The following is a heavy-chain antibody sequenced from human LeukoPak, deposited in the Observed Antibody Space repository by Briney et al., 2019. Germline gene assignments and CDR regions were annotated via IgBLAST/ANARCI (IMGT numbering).Heavy chain of an antibody. D-gene: IGHD6-13*01. Sequence: GGSLRLSCAASGFTFSSYWVSWVRQAPGKGLEWVANIKQDGSEKYYVDSVKGRFTISRDNAKNSLYLQMNSLRAEDTAVYYCARALAAAGNYWGQGTLVTVSS. CDR2: IKQDGSEK. CDR1: GFTFSSYW. J-gene: IGHJ4*02. V-gene: IGHV3-7*01. CDR3: ARALAAAGNY.